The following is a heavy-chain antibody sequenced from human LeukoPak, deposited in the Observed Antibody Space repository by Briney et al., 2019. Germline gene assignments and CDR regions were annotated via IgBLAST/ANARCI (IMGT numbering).Heavy chain of an antibody. V-gene: IGHV3-53*01. Sequence: SGGSLRLSCAASGFTVSNNYMSWVRQAPGKKLEWVSDIYSDGTTFYADSVKGRFTISRDNSKDTLYLQMNSLRAEDTAVYSCAKDDTGSIDYWGQGTLVTVSS. CDR2: IYSDGTT. CDR1: GFTVSNNY. D-gene: IGHD2-8*02. J-gene: IGHJ4*02. CDR3: AKDDTGSIDY.